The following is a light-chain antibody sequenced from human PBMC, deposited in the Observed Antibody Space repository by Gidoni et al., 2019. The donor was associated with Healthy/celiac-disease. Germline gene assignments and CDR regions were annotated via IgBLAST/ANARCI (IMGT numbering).Light chain of an antibody. CDR1: QSVSSY. CDR3: QQRSNWRIT. V-gene: IGKV3-11*01. Sequence: EIVLTQSPATLSLSPGERATLSCRDSQSVSSYLAWYQQKPGQAPRLLIYDASNRATGIPARFSGSGSGTDFTLTISSLEPEDFAVYYCQQRSNWRITFXQXTRLEIK. CDR2: DAS. J-gene: IGKJ5*01.